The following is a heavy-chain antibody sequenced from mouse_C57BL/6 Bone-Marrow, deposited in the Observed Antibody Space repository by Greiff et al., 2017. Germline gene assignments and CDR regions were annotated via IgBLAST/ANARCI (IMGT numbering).Heavy chain of an antibody. J-gene: IGHJ2*01. D-gene: IGHD1-1*01. CDR2: INPSNGGT. Sequence: QVQLQQPGTELVKPGASVKLSCKASGYTFTSYWMHWVKQRPGQGLEWIGNINPSNGGTNYNEKFKSKATLTVDKSSSTAYMQLRSLTSEDSAVYYCASFITTVGTFDYWGQGTTLTVSS. CDR3: ASFITTVGTFDY. V-gene: IGHV1-53*01. CDR1: GYTFTSYW.